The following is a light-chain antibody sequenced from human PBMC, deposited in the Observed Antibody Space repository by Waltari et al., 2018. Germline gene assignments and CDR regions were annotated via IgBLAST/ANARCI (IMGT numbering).Light chain of an antibody. CDR2: GAS. CDR1: QNIGTS. CDR3: LQYNNWPYT. Sequence: EIEMTQSPASLSVSPGETAILTCRASQNIGTSLSWFQLRPGRAPRHLIYGASTRATGIPARFSASGSRTEFSLTISSLQSDDFAVYYCLQYNNWPYTFGQGTRLEIK. V-gene: IGKV3-15*01. J-gene: IGKJ2*01.